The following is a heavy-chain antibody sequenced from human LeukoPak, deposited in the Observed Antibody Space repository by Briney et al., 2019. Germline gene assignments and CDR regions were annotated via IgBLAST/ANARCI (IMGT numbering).Heavy chain of an antibody. CDR3: ARESIVRYFDWLLTRRDAFDI. Sequence: GASVKVSFKASGYTFTGYYMHWVRQAPGQGLEWMGWINPNSGGTNYAQKFQGRVTMTRDTSISTAYMELSRLRSDDTAVYYCARESIVRYFDWLLTRRDAFDIWGQGTMVTVSS. D-gene: IGHD3-9*01. CDR1: GYTFTGYY. V-gene: IGHV1-2*02. CDR2: INPNSGGT. J-gene: IGHJ3*02.